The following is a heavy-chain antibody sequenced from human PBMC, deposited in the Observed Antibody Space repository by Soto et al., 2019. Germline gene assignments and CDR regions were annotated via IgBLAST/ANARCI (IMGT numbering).Heavy chain of an antibody. V-gene: IGHV4-4*07. CDR2: IYTSGST. Sequence: SETLSLTCTVSGGSISSYYWSWIRQPAGKGLEWIGRIYTSGSTNYNPSLKSRVTMSVDTSKNQFSLKLSSVTAADTAVYYCARERSRAAAGNWFDPWGQGTLVTVS. D-gene: IGHD6-13*01. CDR3: ARERSRAAAGNWFDP. CDR1: GGSISSYY. J-gene: IGHJ5*02.